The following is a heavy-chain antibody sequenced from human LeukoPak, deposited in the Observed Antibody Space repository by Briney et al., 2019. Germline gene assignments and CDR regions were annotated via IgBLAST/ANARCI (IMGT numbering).Heavy chain of an antibody. D-gene: IGHD3-10*01. CDR3: AQGGSEIYYFYHGMDV. V-gene: IGHV3-23*01. CDR1: GFTFSNFL. Sequence: GGSLRLSCAASGFTFSNFLMTWVRQAPGKGPEWVSAISGSGGDTYYADSVKGRFTISRDNSKNTLYLQMNSLRSDDTAVYYCAQGGSEIYYFYHGMDVWGRGTTVTVSS. CDR2: ISGSGGDT. J-gene: IGHJ6*02.